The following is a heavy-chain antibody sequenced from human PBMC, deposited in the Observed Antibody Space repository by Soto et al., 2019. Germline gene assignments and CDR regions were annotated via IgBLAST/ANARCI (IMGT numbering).Heavy chain of an antibody. Sequence: SSETLSLTCNVSGDSISSKTFFWDWIRQPPGKGLEWIGSIFYSGSSFYNPSLKSRVTLSVDTSKNQFSLKLSSVTAADTAVYYCARHPRVTGRGVGFDPWGQGXLVTVYS. J-gene: IGHJ5*02. V-gene: IGHV4-39*01. CDR3: ARHPRVTGRGVGFDP. CDR2: IFYSGSS. D-gene: IGHD1-26*01. CDR1: GDSISSKTFF.